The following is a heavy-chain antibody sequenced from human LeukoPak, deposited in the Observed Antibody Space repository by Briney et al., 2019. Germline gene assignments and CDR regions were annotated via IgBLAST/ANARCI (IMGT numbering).Heavy chain of an antibody. Sequence: SETLSLTCTVSGGSISSSSYYWGWIRQPPGKGLEWIGSIYYSGSTYYNPSLKSRVTISVDTSKNQFSLKLSSVTAADTAVYYCARVVNYRGSYFPWFDPWGQGTLVTVSS. CDR1: GGSISSSSYY. V-gene: IGHV4-39*07. CDR2: IYYSGST. D-gene: IGHD1-26*01. CDR3: ARVVNYRGSYFPWFDP. J-gene: IGHJ5*02.